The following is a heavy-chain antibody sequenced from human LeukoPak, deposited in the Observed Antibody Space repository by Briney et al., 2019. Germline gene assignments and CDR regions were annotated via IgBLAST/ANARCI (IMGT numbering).Heavy chain of an antibody. J-gene: IGHJ4*02. V-gene: IGHV1-2*02. CDR1: GYTFTRYY. CDR3: ASSFSRTYYYDSSGYHTLGY. D-gene: IGHD3-22*01. Sequence: ASVKVSCKASGYTFTRYYMHWVGQAPGQGLEWMGWINPNSGGTNYAQKFQGRVTMTRDTSISTAYMELSRLRSDDTAVYYCASSFSRTYYYDSSGYHTLGYWGQGTLVTV. CDR2: INPNSGGT.